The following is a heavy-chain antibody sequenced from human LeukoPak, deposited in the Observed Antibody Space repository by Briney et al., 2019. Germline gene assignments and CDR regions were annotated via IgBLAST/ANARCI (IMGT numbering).Heavy chain of an antibody. V-gene: IGHV4-34*01. CDR2: INHSGST. Sequence: SETLSLTCAVYGGSFSGYYWSWIRQPPGKGLEWIGEINHSGSTNYNPSLKSRVTISVGTSKNQFSLKLSSVTAADTAVYYCARMVLHYDILTGYYKPYYYYYMDVWGKGTTVTISS. CDR1: GGSFSGYY. J-gene: IGHJ6*03. D-gene: IGHD3-9*01. CDR3: ARMVLHYDILTGYYKPYYYYYMDV.